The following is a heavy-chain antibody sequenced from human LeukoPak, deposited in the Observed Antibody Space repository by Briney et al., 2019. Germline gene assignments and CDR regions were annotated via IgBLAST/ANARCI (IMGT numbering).Heavy chain of an antibody. D-gene: IGHD2-2*02. Sequence: SETLSLTCTVSGGSISSYYWSWIRQPAGKGLEWIGRIYTSGSTNYNPSLKSRVTMSVDTSKNQFSLKLSSVTAADTAVYYCARGGGYCSSTSCYTLCCFDYWGQGTLSPSPQ. CDR2: IYTSGST. V-gene: IGHV4-4*07. CDR1: GGSISSYY. J-gene: IGHJ4*02. CDR3: ARGGGYCSSTSCYTLCCFDY.